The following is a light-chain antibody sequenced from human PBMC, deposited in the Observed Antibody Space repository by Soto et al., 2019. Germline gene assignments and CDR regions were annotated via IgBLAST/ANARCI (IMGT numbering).Light chain of an antibody. CDR1: SSNLGSYDL. J-gene: IGLJ3*02. CDR3: GSHAGNSNLV. Sequence: QSVLTQPASVSGSPGQSITISCTGTSSNLGSYDLVSWYQQYPGQAPKLLIYEASKRPAGVSDRFSGFKSGSTASLTISGLQADDEAEYYCGSHAGNSNLVFGGGTKLTVL. CDR2: EAS. V-gene: IGLV2-23*01.